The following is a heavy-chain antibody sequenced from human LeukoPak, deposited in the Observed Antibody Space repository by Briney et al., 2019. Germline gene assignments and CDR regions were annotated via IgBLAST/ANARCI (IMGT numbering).Heavy chain of an antibody. V-gene: IGHV3-23*01. Sequence: RGSLRFFCTGSGFTFSDYALIWVRKALGKGLEMISVIRGTGGTTYYADSVKGRCTISRDNSRNTVYLQMNSLRAEDTSLYFCGKDPNGDYVGAFDFWGPGTMVTVSS. CDR2: IRGTGGTT. J-gene: IGHJ3*01. CDR1: GFTFSDYA. D-gene: IGHD4-17*01. CDR3: GKDPNGDYVGAFDF.